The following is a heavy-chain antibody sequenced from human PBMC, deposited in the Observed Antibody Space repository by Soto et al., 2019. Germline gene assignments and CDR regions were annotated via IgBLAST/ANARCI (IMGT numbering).Heavy chain of an antibody. CDR1: GYTFTAHY. D-gene: IGHD3-9*01. Sequence: ASVKVSCKATGYTFTAHYMHWVRQAPGQGLEWLGWINPNSGGTNYAQKVQGMVTMTRDTSISTAYMELSRMRSDDTAVYYCASEGLQYYDIGDAFDIWGQGTMVTVSS. CDR3: ASEGLQYYDIGDAFDI. V-gene: IGHV1-2*02. J-gene: IGHJ3*02. CDR2: INPNSGGT.